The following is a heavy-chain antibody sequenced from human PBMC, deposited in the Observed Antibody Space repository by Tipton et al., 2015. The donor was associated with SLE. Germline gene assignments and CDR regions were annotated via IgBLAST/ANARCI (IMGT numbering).Heavy chain of an antibody. D-gene: IGHD1-1*01. CDR2: VYSTGST. V-gene: IGHV4-39*07. Sequence: TLSLTCTVSAGSITTTSHFWGWVRQPPGKGLEWIGTVYSTGSTYYNPSLSSRVIMSVDTSKNQFSLRLSSVTAADTAVYYCARASGTNMGMDVWGQGP. CDR3: ARASGTNMGMDV. J-gene: IGHJ6*02. CDR1: AGSITTTSHF.